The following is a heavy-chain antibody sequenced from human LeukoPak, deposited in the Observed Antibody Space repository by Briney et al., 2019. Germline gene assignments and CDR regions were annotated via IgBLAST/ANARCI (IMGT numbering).Heavy chain of an antibody. Sequence: ASVTVSCKASGYTFTSYYMHWVRQAPGQGLEWMGIINPSGGSTSYAQKFQGRVTMTRDMSTSTVYMELSSLRSEDTAVYYCARGVSQTATYSSSSLVWFDPWGQGTLVTVSS. CDR2: INPSGGST. J-gene: IGHJ5*02. V-gene: IGHV1-46*01. CDR1: GYTFTSYY. CDR3: ARGVSQTATYSSSSLVWFDP. D-gene: IGHD6-6*01.